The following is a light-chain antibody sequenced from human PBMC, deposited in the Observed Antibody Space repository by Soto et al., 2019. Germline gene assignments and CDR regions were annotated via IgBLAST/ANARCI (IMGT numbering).Light chain of an antibody. V-gene: IGKV3-15*01. CDR3: QHYSTWLWT. Sequence: EIVMTQSPATLSVSPGERATLSCRASQSVDSKLAWYQQKPGQGPRLLIYGASSRATGIPARFSGSGSGTEFTLTISSLQSEDFAVYYCQHYSTWLWTLGQGTKVEIK. CDR1: QSVDSK. CDR2: GAS. J-gene: IGKJ1*01.